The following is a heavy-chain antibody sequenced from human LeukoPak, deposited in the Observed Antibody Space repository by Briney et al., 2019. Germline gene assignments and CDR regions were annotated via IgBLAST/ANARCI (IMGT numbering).Heavy chain of an antibody. CDR1: GYTFTSYY. CDR3: ARVYIAAAGTECDY. D-gene: IGHD6-13*01. V-gene: IGHV1-2*02. CDR2: INPNSGGT. Sequence: ASVKVSCKASGYTFTSYYMHWVRQAPGQGLEWMGWINPNSGGTNYAQKFQGRVTMTRDTSISTAYMELSRLRSDDTAVYYCARVYIAAAGTECDYWGQGTLVTVSS. J-gene: IGHJ4*02.